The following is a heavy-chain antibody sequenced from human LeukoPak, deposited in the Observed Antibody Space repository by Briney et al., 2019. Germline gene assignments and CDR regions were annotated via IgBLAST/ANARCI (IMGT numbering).Heavy chain of an antibody. D-gene: IGHD5-18*01. J-gene: IGHJ4*02. Sequence: PSETLSLTCTVSGXSISSYYWSWIRQPPGKGLEWIGYIYYSGSTNYNPSLKSRVTISVDTSKNQFSLKLSSVTAADTAVYYCARSPWIQLWLSDWGQGTLVTVSS. V-gene: IGHV4-59*01. CDR2: IYYSGST. CDR3: ARSPWIQLWLSD. CDR1: GXSISSYY.